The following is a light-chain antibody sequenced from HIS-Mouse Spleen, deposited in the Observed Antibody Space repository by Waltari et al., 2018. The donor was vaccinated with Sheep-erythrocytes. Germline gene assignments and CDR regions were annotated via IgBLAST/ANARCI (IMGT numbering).Light chain of an antibody. CDR2: DDS. J-gene: IGLJ2*01. CDR1: NIGSKS. V-gene: IGLV3-21*01. Sequence: SYVLTQPPSVPVAPGKTARITCGGNNIGSKSVHWYQQKPGQAPVLVVYDDSDRPSGIPERFSGSNSGNTATLTISGTQAMDEADYYCQAWDSSTVVFGGGTKLTVL. CDR3: QAWDSSTVV.